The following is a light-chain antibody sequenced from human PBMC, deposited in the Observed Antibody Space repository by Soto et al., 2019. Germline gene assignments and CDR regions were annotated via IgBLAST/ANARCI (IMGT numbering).Light chain of an antibody. Sequence: QAVVTQPPSASGTTGQRVTISCSGSNSNIGSNHVYWYQQFPGTAPKLLIYRANQRPSGVPDRFSGSKSGTSASLANSWRRSEDDANYSCSTWDDSMSGFVFGGENQLTFL. V-gene: IGLV1-47*01. CDR2: RAN. J-gene: IGLJ2*01. CDR1: NSNIGSNH. CDR3: STWDDSMSGFV.